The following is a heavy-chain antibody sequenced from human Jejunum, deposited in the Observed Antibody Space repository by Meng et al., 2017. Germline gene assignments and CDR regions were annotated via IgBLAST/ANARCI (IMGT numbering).Heavy chain of an antibody. CDR2: IYHRGNI. Sequence: QLQLQELGPGLVKPSETLSLTCAVSGASISSSNWWSWVRQSPGKGLEWIGEIYHRGNINYNPSLKSRVTISVDKSKNQFSLKLNSVTAADTAVYYCARVDSSASFDYWGQGTLVTVSS. D-gene: IGHD6-6*01. CDR1: GASISSSNW. J-gene: IGHJ4*02. CDR3: ARVDSSASFDY. V-gene: IGHV4-4*02.